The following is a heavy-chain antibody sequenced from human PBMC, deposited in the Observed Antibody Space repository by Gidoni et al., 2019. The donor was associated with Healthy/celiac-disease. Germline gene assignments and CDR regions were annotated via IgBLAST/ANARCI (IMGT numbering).Heavy chain of an antibody. CDR1: GGSISGDY. Sequence: QVQIQQWGAGLLKHSETLSLTCADYGGSISGDYWSWIRPPPGKGMEWIGEINQCGSTNYNPYLKSRVTISVDTSKNQFSLKLSSVTSADTAVYYCARGEVGFLEWLHDYWGQGTLVTVSS. CDR2: INQCGST. V-gene: IGHV4-34*01. CDR3: ARGEVGFLEWLHDY. D-gene: IGHD3-3*01. J-gene: IGHJ4*02.